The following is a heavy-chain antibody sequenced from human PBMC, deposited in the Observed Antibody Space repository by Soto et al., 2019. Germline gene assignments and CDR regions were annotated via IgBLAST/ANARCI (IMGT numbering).Heavy chain of an antibody. J-gene: IGHJ5*02. V-gene: IGHV4-59*01. Sequence: LSLTCTVSGGSISSYYCSWIRQPPGKGLEWIGYIYYSGSTNYNPSLKSRVTISVDTSKNQFSLKLSSVTAADTAVYYCARGKLGRPDDPWGQGTLVTVSS. D-gene: IGHD1-7*01. CDR1: GGSISSYY. CDR2: IYYSGST. CDR3: ARGKLGRPDDP.